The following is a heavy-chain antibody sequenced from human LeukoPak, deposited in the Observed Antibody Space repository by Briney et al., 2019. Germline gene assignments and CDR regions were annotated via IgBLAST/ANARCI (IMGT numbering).Heavy chain of an antibody. CDR2: IYYTGVT. CDR1: GGFIITSGHY. D-gene: IGHD4-23*01. J-gene: IGHJ5*02. Sequence: PSETLSLTCTVSGGFIITSGHYWGWIRQPPGKGLEWIGSIYYTGVTSTNPFFRSRMSISVDTSKNQFSLNLTSVTAADAAVYYCARERSSSGGHSWFDPWGQGTLVTVSS. V-gene: IGHV4-39*07. CDR3: ARERSSSGGHSWFDP.